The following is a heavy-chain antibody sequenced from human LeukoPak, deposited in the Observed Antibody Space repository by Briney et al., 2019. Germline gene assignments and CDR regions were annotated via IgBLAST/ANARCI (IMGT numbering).Heavy chain of an antibody. D-gene: IGHD1-26*01. CDR1: AFTFSDYS. J-gene: IGHJ4*02. CDR3: ARDRLTSGSYFFDY. CDR2: ISGRSSTI. Sequence: GGSLRLSCAASAFTFSDYSMNWVRQAPGKGLEWISYISGRSSTIYYADSVRGRFTISRDNAKNSMYLQMNSLRVEDTAVYYCARDRLTSGSYFFDYWGQGTLVTVSS. V-gene: IGHV3-48*01.